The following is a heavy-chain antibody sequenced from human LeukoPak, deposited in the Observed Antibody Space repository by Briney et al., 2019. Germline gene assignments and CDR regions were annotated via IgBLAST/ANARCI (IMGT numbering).Heavy chain of an antibody. CDR2: INPNSGGT. V-gene: IGHV1-2*04. CDR3: ARGREGTGTTDFDY. CDR1: GYTSTSYD. D-gene: IGHD1-1*01. Sequence: ASVKVSCKASGYTSTSYDINWVRQATGQGLEWMGWINPNSGGTNYAQKFQGWVTMTRDTSISTAYMELSRLRSDDTAVYYCARGREGTGTTDFDYWGQGTLVTVSS. J-gene: IGHJ4*02.